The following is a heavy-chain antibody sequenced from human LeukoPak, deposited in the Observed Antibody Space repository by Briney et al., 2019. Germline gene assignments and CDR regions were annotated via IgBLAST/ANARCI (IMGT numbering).Heavy chain of an antibody. CDR2: IYHSGST. CDR3: ARDLGGYDPVAYYYYMDV. V-gene: IGHV4-38-2*02. D-gene: IGHD5-12*01. J-gene: IGHJ6*03. CDR1: GYSISSGYY. Sequence: SETLSLTCTVSGYSISSGYYWGWIRQPPGKGLEWIGSIYHSGSTYYNLSLKSRVTMSVDTSKNQFSLKLSSVTAADTAVYYCARDLGGYDPVAYYYYMDVWGKGTTVTVSS.